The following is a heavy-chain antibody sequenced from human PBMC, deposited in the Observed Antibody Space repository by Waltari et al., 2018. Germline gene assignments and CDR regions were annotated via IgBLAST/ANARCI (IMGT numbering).Heavy chain of an antibody. V-gene: IGHV1-46*01. CDR3: ALDRGALWMDV. CDR1: EYTFTSSY. D-gene: IGHD2-21*01. Sequence: QVQLVQSGAEVKKHGASVKISCKTSEYTFTSSYIHWVRQAPGQGLEWMGIINPSGGSTIYAQKFQGRVTMTRDTSTSTVYMELSSLRSEDTAVYYCALDRGALWMDVWGQGTTVTVSS. J-gene: IGHJ6*02. CDR2: INPSGGST.